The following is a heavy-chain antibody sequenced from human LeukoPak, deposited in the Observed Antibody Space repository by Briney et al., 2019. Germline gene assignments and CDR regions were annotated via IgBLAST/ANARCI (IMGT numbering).Heavy chain of an antibody. J-gene: IGHJ6*02. CDR1: GYTFTSYG. V-gene: IGHV1-18*01. D-gene: IGHD6-25*01. CDR3: ARFYSSGPYEFYYYYGMDV. CDR2: ISAYNGNT. Sequence: ASVKVSCKASGYTFTSYGISWVRQAPGQGLEWMGWISAYNGNTNYAQKLQGRVTMTTDTSTSTAYMELRSLRSDDTAVYYCARFYSSGPYEFYYYYGMDVWGQGTTVTVSS.